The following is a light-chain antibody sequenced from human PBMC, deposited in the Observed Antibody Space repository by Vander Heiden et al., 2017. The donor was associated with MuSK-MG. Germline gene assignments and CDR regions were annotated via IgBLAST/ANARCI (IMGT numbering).Light chain of an antibody. CDR3: AAWDDSLRGHVL. CDR2: GTD. Sequence: QAVLPQPVPVSGTPGQRITIPCSGGRSNIGSNHVYWYQQFPGTAPNVLIFGTDQRPSGVPDRFSGSKSGTSASLAISGLRPDDEADYYCAAWDDSLRGHVLFGGGTKVTVL. J-gene: IGLJ2*01. V-gene: IGLV1-47*01. CDR1: RSNIGSNH.